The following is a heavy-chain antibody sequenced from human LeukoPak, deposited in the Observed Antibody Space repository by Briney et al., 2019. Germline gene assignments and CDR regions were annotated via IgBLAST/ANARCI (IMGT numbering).Heavy chain of an antibody. CDR1: GFTVSSNY. CDR2: IRSDDTS. CDR3: ARERGWGASYYYGMDV. D-gene: IGHD3-16*01. V-gene: IGHV3-66*01. Sequence: PGGSLRLSCAASGFTVSSNYMSWVRQAPGKGLEWVSVIRSDDTSYYTDSVKDRFIISRDNSENSLYLQMNSLRAEDTAVYYCARERGWGASYYYGMDVWAQGTTVTVSS. J-gene: IGHJ6*02.